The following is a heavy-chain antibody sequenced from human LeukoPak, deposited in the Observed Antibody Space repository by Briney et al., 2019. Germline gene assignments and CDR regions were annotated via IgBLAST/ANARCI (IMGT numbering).Heavy chain of an antibody. V-gene: IGHV3-30*03. J-gene: IGHJ4*02. Sequence: GGSLRLSCAASGFTFSTYGMHWVRQAPGKGLEWVAVISFDETNKFYTDSVKGRFTISRDNAKNSLYLQMNSLRAEDTAVYYCARDPIKPGYSYGYDFDYWGQGTLVTVSS. CDR1: GFTFSTYG. CDR3: ARDPIKPGYSYGYDFDY. CDR2: ISFDETNK. D-gene: IGHD5-18*01.